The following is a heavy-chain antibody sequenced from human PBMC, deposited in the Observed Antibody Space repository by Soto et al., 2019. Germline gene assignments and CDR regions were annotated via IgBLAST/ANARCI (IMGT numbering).Heavy chain of an antibody. V-gene: IGHV3-48*01. Sequence: EEQLVESGGGLAQPGGSLRLSCVASGFSFSSHAMNWVRQAPGKGLEWLSYISINSGTIYYADSVKGRFTISRDNAKNSLYLQINPLRADDTVVYYWARGGPIDYWGQGPLVPVSS. J-gene: IGHJ4*02. CDR3: ARGGPIDY. CDR2: ISINSGTI. CDR1: GFSFSSHA. D-gene: IGHD6-25*01.